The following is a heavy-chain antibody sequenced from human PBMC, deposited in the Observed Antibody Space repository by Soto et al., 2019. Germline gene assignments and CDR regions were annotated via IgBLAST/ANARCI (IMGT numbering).Heavy chain of an antibody. CDR2: IYSGGST. Sequence: GGSLRLSCAASGFTVSSNYMSWVRQAPGKGLEWVSVIYSGGSTYYADSVKGRFTTSRDNSKNTLYLQMNSLRAEDTAVYYCARDYRAQSGLNAFDIRGQGTMVTVSS. CDR1: GFTVSSNY. V-gene: IGHV3-66*01. CDR3: ARDYRAQSGLNAFDI. J-gene: IGHJ3*02. D-gene: IGHD3-16*02.